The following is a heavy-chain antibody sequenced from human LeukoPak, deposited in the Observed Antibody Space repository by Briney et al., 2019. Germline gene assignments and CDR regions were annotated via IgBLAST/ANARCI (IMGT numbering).Heavy chain of an antibody. V-gene: IGHV3-33*01. CDR3: ARDQRRYCSSTSCYSGFDY. Sequence: PGGSLRLSCAASGFTFSSYGMHWVRQAPGKGLEWVAVIWYDGSNKYYADSVKGRFTISRDNSKNTLYLQMNSLRAEDTAVYYCARDQRRYCSSTSCYSGFDYWGQGTLVTVSS. J-gene: IGHJ4*02. CDR2: IWYDGSNK. D-gene: IGHD2-2*02. CDR1: GFTFSSYG.